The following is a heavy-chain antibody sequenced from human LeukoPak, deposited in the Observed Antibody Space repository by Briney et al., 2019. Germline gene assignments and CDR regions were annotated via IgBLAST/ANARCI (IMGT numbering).Heavy chain of an antibody. D-gene: IGHD3-10*01. CDR2: INSDGSST. V-gene: IGHV3-74*01. CDR3: ARTRLLWFGESKYYFDY. J-gene: IGHJ4*02. Sequence: GGSLRLSCAASGFTFSSYWMHWVRQAPGKGLVWVSRINSDGSSTSYADSVKGRFTISRDNAKNSLYLQMNSLRAEDTAVYYCARTRLLWFGESKYYFDYWGRGTLVTVSS. CDR1: GFTFSSYW.